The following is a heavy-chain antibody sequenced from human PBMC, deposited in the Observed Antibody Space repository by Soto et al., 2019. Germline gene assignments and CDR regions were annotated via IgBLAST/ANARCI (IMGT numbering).Heavy chain of an antibody. CDR2: INANNGNP. CDR3: XXXXGWWAFHY. J-gene: IGHJ4*02. D-gene: IGHD2-15*01. Sequence: QVLLVQSGAEVKKPGASVQISCKASGYTFTTYDMHXXRQAPGQRLEWMGSINANNGNPKYSQRFQGRATFTRDTXXXXXXXXXXXXXXXXXXXXXXXXXXGWWAFHYWGQGTLVTVSS. CDR1: GYTFTTYD. V-gene: IGHV1-3*01.